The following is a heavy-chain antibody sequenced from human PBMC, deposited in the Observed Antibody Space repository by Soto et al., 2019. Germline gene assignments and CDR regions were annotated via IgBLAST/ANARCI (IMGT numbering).Heavy chain of an antibody. J-gene: IGHJ6*03. D-gene: IGHD6-13*01. CDR2: TYYRSKWYN. Sequence: PSRTLSLTCAISVDSLSSNSAAWNWIRQSPSRGLEWLGRTYYRSKWYNDYAVSVKSRITINPDTSKNQFSLQLNSVPPEDTAVNYCARCPSPGIAASDFYYYSIHGSGEVAT. CDR3: ARCPSPGIAASDFYYYSIHG. V-gene: IGHV6-1*01. CDR1: VDSLSSNSAA.